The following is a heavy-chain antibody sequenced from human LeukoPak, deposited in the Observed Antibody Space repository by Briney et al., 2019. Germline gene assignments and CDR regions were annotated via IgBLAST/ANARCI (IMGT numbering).Heavy chain of an antibody. J-gene: IGHJ4*02. Sequence: PGGSLRLSCAASGFTFSSHWMYWVSQAPGKGLVWVSRINTDGSSTSYADSVKGRFTISRDNAKNTLHLQMNSLRAENTAVYCCARERIDCSSTSCYGGGSDYWGQGTLVIVSS. CDR1: GFTFSSHW. CDR3: ARERIDCSSTSCYGGGSDY. D-gene: IGHD2-2*01. CDR2: INTDGSST. V-gene: IGHV3-74*01.